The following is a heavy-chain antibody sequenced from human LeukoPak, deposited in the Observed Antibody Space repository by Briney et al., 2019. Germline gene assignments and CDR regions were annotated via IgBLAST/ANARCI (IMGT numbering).Heavy chain of an antibody. CDR3: ARGLYGAAAGTH. J-gene: IGHJ1*01. D-gene: IGHD6-13*01. CDR2: IYYSGGT. V-gene: IGHV4-59*01. Sequence: PSETLSLTCTVSGGSISRFYWSWIRQPPGKGLEWIGYIYYSGGTNNNPSLKSRVPISVDTSKNQISLKLRSVTAADTAVYYCARGLYGAAAGTHGGLGTQVTVSS. CDR1: GGSISRFY.